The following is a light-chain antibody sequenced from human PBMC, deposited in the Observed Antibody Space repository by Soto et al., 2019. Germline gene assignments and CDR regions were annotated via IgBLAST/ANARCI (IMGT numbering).Light chain of an antibody. J-gene: IGLJ1*01. Sequence: QSALTQPPSASGSPGQSVAISCTGTSRDVGGQNYVSWYQQHPGKAPKLIIYAFSNRPSGVPDRFSGSKSGNTASLTISGLRAEDEADYYCCSHAGNNNYVFGTGTKVTVL. V-gene: IGLV2-8*01. CDR1: SRDVGGQNY. CDR3: CSHAGNNNYV. CDR2: AFS.